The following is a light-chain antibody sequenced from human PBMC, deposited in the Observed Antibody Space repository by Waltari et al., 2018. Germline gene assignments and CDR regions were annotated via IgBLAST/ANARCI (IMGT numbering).Light chain of an antibody. CDR2: NNI. Sequence: QSVLTQPPSVSGAPGQRVTIPCPGSSSNIGAGYDVPCYQQLPGTAPKLLIYNNINRPSGVPDRFSGSKSGTSASLAITGLQAEDEAVYYCQSYDSSLSGSRVFGGGTKLTVL. CDR3: QSYDSSLSGSRV. J-gene: IGLJ3*02. CDR1: SSNIGAGYD. V-gene: IGLV1-40*01.